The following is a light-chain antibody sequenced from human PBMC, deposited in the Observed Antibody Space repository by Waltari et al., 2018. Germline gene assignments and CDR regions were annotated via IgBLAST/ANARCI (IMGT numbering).Light chain of an antibody. Sequence: DIVMTQSPDSLAVSLGERATINCKSSETVVNRDNNKNYLNWHQQQPGQPPQLLFSCASIRASGVPDRLSASGSGTDFTLTISSLQAEDVAVYYCHQHYTTPWTFGQGTKVEIK. CDR3: HQHYTTPWT. V-gene: IGKV4-1*01. CDR1: ETVVNRDNNKNY. J-gene: IGKJ1*01. CDR2: CAS.